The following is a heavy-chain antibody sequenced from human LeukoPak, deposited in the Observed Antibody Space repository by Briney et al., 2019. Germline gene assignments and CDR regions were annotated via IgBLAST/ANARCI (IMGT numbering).Heavy chain of an antibody. CDR3: ARFELDSGGYATNFES. V-gene: IGHV3-7*01. D-gene: IGHD3-22*01. CDR2: IKQNGAEE. Sequence: GGSLRLSCTASGFTFRSFWMSWVRQAPGKRLEWVANIKQNGAEEYYMDSVKGRFTISRDNAKNSLYLQMNSLRAEDTAVYYCARFELDSGGYATNFESWGQGTLVTVSP. J-gene: IGHJ4*02. CDR1: GFTFRSFW.